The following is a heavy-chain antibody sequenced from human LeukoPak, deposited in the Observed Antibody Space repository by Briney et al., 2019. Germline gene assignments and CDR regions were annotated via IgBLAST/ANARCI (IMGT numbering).Heavy chain of an antibody. D-gene: IGHD2-15*01. V-gene: IGHV4-34*01. CDR2: INHRGSP. CDR3: ARGSSFDGYCSAGACDAGYYDS. J-gene: IGHJ4*02. CDR1: GESFSTYF. Sequence: PSETLSLTCAVYGESFSTYFWNWIRQAPGKPLEYIGEINHRGSPHYNTPLKTRVTLSVDTSKNQFSLKLTSVTAADTAVYFCARGSSFDGYCSAGACDAGYYDSWGQGTPVTVSS.